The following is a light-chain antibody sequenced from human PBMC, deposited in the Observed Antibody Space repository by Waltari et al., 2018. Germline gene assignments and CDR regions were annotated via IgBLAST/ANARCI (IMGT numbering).Light chain of an antibody. CDR2: DAS. V-gene: IGKV3-20*01. CDR3: QKYGSLPGT. CDR1: QGISRF. Sequence: SCRASQGISRFLAWYQQKPGQAPRLLIYDASTRATGIPDRFSGSGSGTDFSLTISRLEPEDIAVYYCQKYGSLPGTFGQGTKVEIK. J-gene: IGKJ1*01.